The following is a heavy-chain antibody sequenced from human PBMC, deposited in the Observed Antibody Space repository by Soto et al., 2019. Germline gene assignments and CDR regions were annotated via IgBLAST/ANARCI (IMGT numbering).Heavy chain of an antibody. CDR2: INHRGTT. Sequence: QVQLQQWGTGLLKPSETLSLHCAVYGESLRGYYWSWIRQTPAMGLEWIGEINHRGTTNHDSSLKLWAIISIDTSKNPVSLRLNYVTAADTAVYYCARGYPLSLLSTSLTTSYWFDSWGQGTLVTVSS. D-gene: IGHD2-15*01. CDR1: GESLRGYY. J-gene: IGHJ5*01. V-gene: IGHV4-34*04. CDR3: ARGYPLSLLSTSLTTSYWFDS.